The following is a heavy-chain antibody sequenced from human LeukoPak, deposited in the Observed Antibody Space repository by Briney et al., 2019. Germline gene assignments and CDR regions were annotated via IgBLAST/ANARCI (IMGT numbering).Heavy chain of an antibody. Sequence: SVKVSCKASGGTFSSYDISWVRQAPGQGLEWMGGIIPMFGTANYAQKFQGRVTISADKSTSTAYMELSSLRSEDMAVYYCARDAALGIAFDIWGQGTMVTVSS. CDR2: IIPMFGTA. V-gene: IGHV1-69*06. CDR3: ARDAALGIAFDI. D-gene: IGHD7-27*01. CDR1: GGTFSSYD. J-gene: IGHJ3*02.